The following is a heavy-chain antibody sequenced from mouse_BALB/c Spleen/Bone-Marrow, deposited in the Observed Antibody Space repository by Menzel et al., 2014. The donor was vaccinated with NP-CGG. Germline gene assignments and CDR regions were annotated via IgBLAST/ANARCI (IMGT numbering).Heavy chain of an antibody. CDR1: GYTFTSYV. CDR3: ARSLYGFDWYFDV. D-gene: IGHD2-2*01. CDR2: INPYNDGT. V-gene: IGHV1-14*01. J-gene: IGHJ1*01. Sequence: EVQLQQSGPELVKPGASVKMSCKASGYTFTSYVMHWVKQKPGQGLEWIGNINPYNDGTKYNEKFKGKATLTSDKISSTAYMELGSLTSEDSAAYYCARSLYGFDWYFDVWGAGTTVTVSS.